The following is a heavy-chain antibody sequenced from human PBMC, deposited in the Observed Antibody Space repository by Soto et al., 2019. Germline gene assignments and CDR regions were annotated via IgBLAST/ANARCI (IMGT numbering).Heavy chain of an antibody. V-gene: IGHV3-49*03. J-gene: IGHJ4*02. CDR3: TRDLLGATGFGY. Sequence: GGTLRLPCTASGFTLGDNVMVWFRKAPGKGLERVGFIRKNGYGGTTEYAASVKGRFSISRDDAKSIAYLQIKSPKTEDKAPIYCTRDLLGATGFGYCVQGTLVTVFS. D-gene: IGHD3-3*01. CDR1: GFTLGDNV. CDR2: IRKNGYGGTT.